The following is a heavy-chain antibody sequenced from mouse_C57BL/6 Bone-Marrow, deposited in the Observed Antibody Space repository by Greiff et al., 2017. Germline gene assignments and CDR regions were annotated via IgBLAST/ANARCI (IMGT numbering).Heavy chain of an antibody. CDR2: IYPGNSGT. V-gene: IGHV1-5*01. CDR3: TMMWFYYYGSSFFPWFAY. J-gene: IGHJ3*01. Sequence: VQLQQSGTVLARPGASVKMSCKTSGYTFTSYWMHWVKQRPGQGLEWIGAIYPGNSGTSYNQKFKGKAKLTAVTSASTAYMELSSLTTEYSAVYYCTMMWFYYYGSSFFPWFAYWGQGTLVTVSA. CDR1: GYTFTSYW. D-gene: IGHD1-1*01.